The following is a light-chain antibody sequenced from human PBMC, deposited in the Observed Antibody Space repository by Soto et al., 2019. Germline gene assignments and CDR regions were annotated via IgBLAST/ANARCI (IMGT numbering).Light chain of an antibody. Sequence: QSVLTQPASVSGSPGQSITISCTGTSSDVGGYEYVSWYQQYPGKAPKLMIYEVIDRPAGAPRRFSGSKSGNTASLTITGLRAEDEADYYCQSYDSSLSGYVFGTGTKLTVL. CDR1: SSDVGGYEY. CDR3: QSYDSSLSGYV. V-gene: IGLV2-14*01. CDR2: EVI. J-gene: IGLJ1*01.